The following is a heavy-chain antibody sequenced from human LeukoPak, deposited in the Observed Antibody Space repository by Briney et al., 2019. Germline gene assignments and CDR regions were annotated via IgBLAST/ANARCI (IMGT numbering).Heavy chain of an antibody. J-gene: IGHJ4*02. D-gene: IGHD3-22*01. CDR3: AKRDSSGYQYYFDY. CDR1: GFTFSKYA. V-gene: IGHV3-23*01. CDR2: ISGSGSST. Sequence: PGGSLRLSCAASGFTFSKYAISWVRQAPGKGLEWVSGISGSGSSTYYADSVKGQFTISRDNSKNMVYLQMNSLRAEDTAVYYCAKRDSSGYQYYFDYWGQGTLVTVSS.